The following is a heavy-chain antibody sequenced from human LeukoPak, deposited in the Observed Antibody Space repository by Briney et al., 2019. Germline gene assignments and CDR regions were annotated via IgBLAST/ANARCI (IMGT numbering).Heavy chain of an antibody. CDR2: IYHSGST. Sequence: SETLSLTCAVSGGSISSTAWWSWARPPPGKGLEWIGEIYHSGSTNYNPSLKSRVAISVDKSRNQFSLELTSVTAADTAVYYCARLWGYNGYAPYGMDVWGQGTTVTVSS. J-gene: IGHJ6*02. CDR3: ARLWGYNGYAPYGMDV. V-gene: IGHV4-4*02. D-gene: IGHD5-12*01. CDR1: GGSISSTAW.